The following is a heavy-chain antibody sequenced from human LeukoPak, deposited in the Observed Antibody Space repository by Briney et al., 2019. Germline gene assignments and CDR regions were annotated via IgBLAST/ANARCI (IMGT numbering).Heavy chain of an antibody. CDR2: ISGSASSI. J-gene: IGHJ3*02. CDR3: AIIGGGGNYNYAFDI. V-gene: IGHV3-48*03. CDR1: GFTFSSYE. D-gene: IGHD1-7*01. Sequence: GGSLRLSCAASGFTFSSYEMNWVRQAPGKGLEWVSYISGSASSIYYADSVKGRLTISRDNAKNSLYLQMNSLRAEDMALYYCAIIGGGGNYNYAFDIWGQGTMVTVSS.